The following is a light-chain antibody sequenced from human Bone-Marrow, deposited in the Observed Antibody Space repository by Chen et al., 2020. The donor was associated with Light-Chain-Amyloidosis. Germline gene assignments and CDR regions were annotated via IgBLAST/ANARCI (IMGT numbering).Light chain of an antibody. J-gene: IGLJ2*01. V-gene: IGLV3-25*03. CDR1: DLPTKY. CDR2: RDT. CDR3: QSADSSGTYEVI. Sequence: SYELTQPPSVSVSPGQTARITCSGDDLPTKYAYWYQHKPGQATGLVIHRDTERPSGISERFSGTSSGTTATLTISGVQAEDETDYHGQSADSSGTYEVIFGGGTKLT.